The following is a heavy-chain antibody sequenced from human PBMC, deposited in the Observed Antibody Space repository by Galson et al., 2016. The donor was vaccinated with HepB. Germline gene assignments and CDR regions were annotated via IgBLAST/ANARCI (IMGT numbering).Heavy chain of an antibody. V-gene: IGHV3-23*01. CDR1: GFTFSHFA. Sequence: LRLSCAASGFTFSHFAMSWVRQAPGKGLEWFSAISAGADRSYYADSVKGRFTISRDNSKNTLYLQMNSLRTEDTAVYYCAKDWGYCGGDCPVYFDLWGRGTLVTVSS. CDR3: AKDWGYCGGDCPVYFDL. D-gene: IGHD2-21*02. CDR2: ISAGADRS. J-gene: IGHJ2*01.